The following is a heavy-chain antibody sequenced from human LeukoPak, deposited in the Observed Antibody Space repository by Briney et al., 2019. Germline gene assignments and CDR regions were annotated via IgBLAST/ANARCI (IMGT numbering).Heavy chain of an antibody. Sequence: ASVKVSCKASGGTFSSYAISWVRQAPGQGLEWMGRISAYNGNTNYAQKLQGRVTMTTDTSTSTAYMEPRSLRSDDTAVYYCARRGRGVASGYDYWGQGTLVTVSS. CDR2: ISAYNGNT. V-gene: IGHV1-18*01. J-gene: IGHJ4*02. CDR1: GGTFSSYA. CDR3: ARRGRGVASGYDY. D-gene: IGHD3-3*01.